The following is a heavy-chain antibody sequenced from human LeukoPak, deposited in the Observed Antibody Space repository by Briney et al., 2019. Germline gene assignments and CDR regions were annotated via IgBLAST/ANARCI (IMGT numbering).Heavy chain of an antibody. CDR3: ARDSGCSSTSCRRTSSAFDI. V-gene: IGHV4-31*03. Sequence: PSQTLSLTCTVSGGSISSGGYYWSWIRQHPGKGLEWIGYIYYSGSTYYNPSLKSRITISVDTSKNQFSLKLSSVTAADTAVYYCARDSGCSSTSCRRTSSAFDIWGQGTMVTVSS. CDR2: IYYSGST. J-gene: IGHJ3*02. D-gene: IGHD2-2*01. CDR1: GGSISSGGYY.